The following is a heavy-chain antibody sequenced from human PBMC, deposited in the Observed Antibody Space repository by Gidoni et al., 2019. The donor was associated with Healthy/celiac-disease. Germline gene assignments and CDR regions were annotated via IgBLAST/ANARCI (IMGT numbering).Heavy chain of an antibody. V-gene: IGHV1-69*01. Sequence: QVQLVQSGAEVKKPGSSVKVSCKASGGTFSSYAISWVRQAPGQGLEWMGGIIPIFGTANYAQKFQGRVTITADESTSTAYMELSSLRSEDTAVYYCGGSGYLAENYYYYGMDVWGQGTTVTVSS. CDR1: GGTFSSYA. CDR3: GGSGYLAENYYYYGMDV. D-gene: IGHD3-22*01. J-gene: IGHJ6*02. CDR2: IIPIFGTA.